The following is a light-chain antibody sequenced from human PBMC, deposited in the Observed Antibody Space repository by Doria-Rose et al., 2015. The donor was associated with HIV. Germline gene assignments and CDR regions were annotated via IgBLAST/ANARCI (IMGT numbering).Light chain of an antibody. CDR1: QSFSSTY. CDR2: DGS. V-gene: IGKV3-20*01. CDR3: HQYGTSWT. J-gene: IGKJ1*01. Sequence: TQSPGTLSLSPGERATLSCRASQSFSSTYLARYQPKPGQAPSLLIYDGSTRATGIPDRFSASGSGTDFTLTINRLEPEDFALYYCHQYGTSWTFGQGTKVEI.